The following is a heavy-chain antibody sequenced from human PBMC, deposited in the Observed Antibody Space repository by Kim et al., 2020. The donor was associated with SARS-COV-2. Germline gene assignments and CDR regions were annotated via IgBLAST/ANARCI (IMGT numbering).Heavy chain of an antibody. CDR3: ARDPKRGYSYGWGALDI. Sequence: GGSLRLSCAASGFTFSSYAMHWVRQAPGKGLEWVALISYDGSNKYYADSVKGRFTISGDNSKNTLYLQMNSLRGEDTAVYYCARDPKRGYSYGWGALDIWGQGTMVTVSP. D-gene: IGHD5-18*01. V-gene: IGHV3-30-3*01. CDR2: ISYDGSNK. CDR1: GFTFSSYA. J-gene: IGHJ3*02.